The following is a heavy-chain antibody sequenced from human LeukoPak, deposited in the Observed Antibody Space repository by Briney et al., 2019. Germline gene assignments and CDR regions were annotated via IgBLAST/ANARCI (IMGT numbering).Heavy chain of an antibody. CDR2: IYTSGST. CDR1: GVSISSDNYY. Sequence: SETLSLTCTVSGVSISSDNYYWNWIRQPAWKGLEWMGRIYTSGSTNYNPSLKSRVTISIDTSKNQFSLRLSSVTAADTAVYYCASYPANDYYYYMDIWGKGTTVTVSS. CDR3: ASYPANDYYYYMDI. J-gene: IGHJ6*03. V-gene: IGHV4-61*02.